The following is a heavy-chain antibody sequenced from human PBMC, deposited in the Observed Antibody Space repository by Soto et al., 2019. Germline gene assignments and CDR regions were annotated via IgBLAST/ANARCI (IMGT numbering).Heavy chain of an antibody. CDR1: GFSLTTFGVG. J-gene: IGHJ4*02. D-gene: IGHD2-15*01. CDR3: VHRVLAGQQIDY. CDR2: IYWNDDK. Sequence: QITLRESGPTLVKPTQTLTLTCTFSGFSLTTFGVGVGWIRQPPGKALEWLAFIYWNDDKRYSSFLNNRLTLTSDTSKNQVVLAVTDMDPVDTATYYGVHRVLAGQQIDYWGQGTLVTVSS. V-gene: IGHV2-5*01.